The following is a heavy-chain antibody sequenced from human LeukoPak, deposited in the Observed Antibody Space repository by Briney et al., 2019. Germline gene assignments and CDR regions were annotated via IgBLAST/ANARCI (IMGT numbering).Heavy chain of an antibody. CDR3: ARDHRSGMTTVSTGFDY. CDR1: GGSISSFY. D-gene: IGHD4-17*01. CDR2: IHTSGST. Sequence: SETLSLTCTVSGGSISSFYWSWIRQSAGKGLEWIGRIHTSGSTNYTPSLQSRLTMSLDTSKNQFSLKLTSVTAADTAVYYCARDHRSGMTTVSTGFDYWGQGTLVTVSS. J-gene: IGHJ4*02. V-gene: IGHV4-4*07.